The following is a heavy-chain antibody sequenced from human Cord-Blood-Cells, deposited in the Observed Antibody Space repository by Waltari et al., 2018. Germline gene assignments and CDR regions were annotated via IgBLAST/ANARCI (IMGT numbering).Heavy chain of an antibody. J-gene: IGHJ4*02. CDR1: GFTFSSYA. D-gene: IGHD6-13*01. Sequence: QVQLVESGGGVVQPGRSLRLSCAASGFTFSSYAMHWVRQAPGKVLEWGAVISYDGSNKYYADSVKVRFTISRDNSKNTLYLQMNSLRAEDTAVYYCAAAAGTNPFDYWGQGTLVTVSS. V-gene: IGHV3-30-3*01. CDR2: ISYDGSNK. CDR3: AAAAGTNPFDY.